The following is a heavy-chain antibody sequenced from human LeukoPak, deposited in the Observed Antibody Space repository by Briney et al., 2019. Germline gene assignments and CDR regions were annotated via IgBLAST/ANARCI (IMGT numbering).Heavy chain of an antibody. CDR1: GFTFSSYW. V-gene: IGHV3-74*01. Sequence: GGSLRLSCAASGFTFSSYWMYWVRQAPGKGLVWVSRINPDGSDINYADSVKGRFTISRDNAKNTLYLQMNSLRAVDMAVYYCAKVSLSLYCTGGSCHYFDFWGRGALVTVSS. D-gene: IGHD2-15*01. CDR3: AKVSLSLYCTGGSCHYFDF. J-gene: IGHJ4*02. CDR2: INPDGSDI.